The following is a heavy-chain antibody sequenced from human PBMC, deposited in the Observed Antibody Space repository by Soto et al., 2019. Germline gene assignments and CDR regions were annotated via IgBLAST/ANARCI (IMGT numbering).Heavy chain of an antibody. CDR2: SIPVLGTT. CDR3: TGARAERERSYDCWGGSFDS. Sequence: QVQLVQSGAEVKKPGSSVKVSCKASGDAFSSFDISWVRQAPGLGLEWMGGSIPVLGTTSYAQKFQGRITITADASTTAANMELYSLRPDDTVNYYCTGARAERERSYDCWGGSFDSWGQGTLVTVSS. V-gene: IGHV1-69*01. D-gene: IGHD3-3*01. CDR1: GDAFSSFD. J-gene: IGHJ4*02.